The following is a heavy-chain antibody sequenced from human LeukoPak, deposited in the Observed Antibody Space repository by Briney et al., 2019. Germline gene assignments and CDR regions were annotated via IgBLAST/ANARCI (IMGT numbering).Heavy chain of an antibody. CDR2: TRSKSDGGTA. Sequence: GESLRLSCAASGFTFSKAWMTWVRQAPGKGLQWVGRTRSKSDGGTADYAAPVKGRFTIFRDDLKNTLYLQMNSLKTEDTAVYYCTTGTGTTDYWGQGTLVTVSS. CDR3: TTGTGTTDY. CDR1: GFTFSKAW. D-gene: IGHD1-1*01. V-gene: IGHV3-15*01. J-gene: IGHJ4*02.